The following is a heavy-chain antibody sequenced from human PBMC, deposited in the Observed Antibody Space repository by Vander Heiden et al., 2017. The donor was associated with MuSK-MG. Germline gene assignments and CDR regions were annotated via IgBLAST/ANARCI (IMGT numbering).Heavy chain of an antibody. D-gene: IGHD5-12*01. J-gene: IGHJ4*02. V-gene: IGHV3-30*04. Sequence: QVQLVESGGGVVQPGRSLRLSCAASGFTFSSYAMHWVRQAPGKGLEWVAVISYDGSNKYYADSVKGRFTISRDNPKNTLYLQMNSLRAEDTAVYYCARDYYSGYDLGGLFDYWGQGTLVTVSS. CDR2: ISYDGSNK. CDR3: ARDYYSGYDLGGLFDY. CDR1: GFTFSSYA.